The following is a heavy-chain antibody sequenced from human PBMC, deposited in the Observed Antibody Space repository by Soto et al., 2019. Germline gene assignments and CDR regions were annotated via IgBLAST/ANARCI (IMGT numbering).Heavy chain of an antibody. CDR3: AREAYYGDYRPFDP. J-gene: IGHJ5*02. CDR1: GYTFTSYA. D-gene: IGHD4-17*01. Sequence: GASVKVSFKASGYTFTSYAMHWLRQAPGQRLEWMGWINAGNGNTKYSQKFQGRVTITRDTSASTAYMELSSLRSEDTAVYYCAREAYYGDYRPFDPWGQGTLVTVSS. V-gene: IGHV1-3*01. CDR2: INAGNGNT.